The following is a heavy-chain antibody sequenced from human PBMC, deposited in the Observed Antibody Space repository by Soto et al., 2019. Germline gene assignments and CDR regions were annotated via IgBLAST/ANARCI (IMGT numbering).Heavy chain of an antibody. D-gene: IGHD6-19*01. CDR2: IYSGGST. CDR3: ARGAVAGYYYDNDMDV. Sequence: GGSLRLSCAASGFTVSSNYMSWVRQAPGTGLEWVSVIYSGGSTYYADSVKGRFTISRDNSKNTLYLQMNSLRAEDTAVYYCARGAVAGYYYDNDMDVWGKGTTVTVSS. J-gene: IGHJ6*03. CDR1: GFTVSSNY. V-gene: IGHV3-53*01.